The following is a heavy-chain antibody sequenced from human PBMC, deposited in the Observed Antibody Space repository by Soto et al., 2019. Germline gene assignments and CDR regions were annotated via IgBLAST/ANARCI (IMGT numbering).Heavy chain of an antibody. CDR2: MSYDGSKI. CDR1: GFAFDTYG. J-gene: IGHJ6*02. V-gene: IGHV3-30*18. Sequence: VGSLRLSCEVSGFAFDTYGMHWIRQGAGQGLGWVATMSYDGSKIYYRDSVRGRFSISRDDSKTTLYLQMNSLRAEDTAVYYCAKDRDPYYYYYLMDVWGQGTSVTVSS. CDR3: AKDRDPYYYYYLMDV.